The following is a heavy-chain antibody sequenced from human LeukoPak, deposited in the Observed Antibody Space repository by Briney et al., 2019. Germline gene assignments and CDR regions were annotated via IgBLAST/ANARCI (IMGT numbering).Heavy chain of an antibody. V-gene: IGHV4-4*02. CDR1: GGSISSSNW. D-gene: IGHD6-19*01. Sequence: SETLSLTCAVSGGSISSSNWWSWVRQPPGKGLEWIGEVYHTGSSNYNPSLKSRVTISVDKSRSQFSLKLSSVTAADTAVYYCARGGTTVAGTFWFVPWGQGTLVTVSS. J-gene: IGHJ5*02. CDR3: ARGGTTVAGTFWFVP. CDR2: VYHTGSS.